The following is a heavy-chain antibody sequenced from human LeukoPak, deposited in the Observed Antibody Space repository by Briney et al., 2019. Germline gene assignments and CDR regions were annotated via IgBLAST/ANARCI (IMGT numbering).Heavy chain of an antibody. CDR1: GYTCTSYG. V-gene: IGHV1-18*01. CDR2: ISAYNGNT. CDR3: ARDDSSGSSGY. D-gene: IGHD6-19*01. Sequence: GASVKVSCKDSGYTCTSYGISWVRQAPGQGLEWMGWISAYNGNTNYAQKLQGRVTMTTDTSTSTAYMELRSLRSDDTAVYYCARDDSSGSSGYWGQGTLVTVSS. J-gene: IGHJ4*02.